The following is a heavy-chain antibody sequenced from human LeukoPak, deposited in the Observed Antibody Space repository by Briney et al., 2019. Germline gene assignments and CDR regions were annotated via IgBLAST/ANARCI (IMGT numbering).Heavy chain of an antibody. D-gene: IGHD6-19*01. CDR3: ARNHFGGWHY. V-gene: IGHV3-21*01. Sequence: GGSLRLSCAASGFTFSSYSMNWVRQAPGKGLEWVSSISSSSSYIYYADSVKGRFTISRDNAKNSLYLQMNGLRAEDTAVYYCARNHFGGWHYCGQGTLVTVSS. J-gene: IGHJ4*02. CDR1: GFTFSSYS. CDR2: ISSSSSYI.